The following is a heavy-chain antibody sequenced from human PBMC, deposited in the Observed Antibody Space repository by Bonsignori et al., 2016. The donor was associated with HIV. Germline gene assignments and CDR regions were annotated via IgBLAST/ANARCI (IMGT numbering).Heavy chain of an antibody. Sequence: GGSLRLSCAASGFTFSSYWMSWVRQAPGKGLEWVANIKQDGSEKYYVDSVKGRFTISRDNAKNSLYLQMNSLRAEDTAVYYCARAGPDYYGSGSYYANFDYWGQGTLVTVSS. CDR1: GFTFSSYW. V-gene: IGHV3-7*03. D-gene: IGHD3-10*01. J-gene: IGHJ4*02. CDR2: IKQDGSEK. CDR3: ARAGPDYYGSGSYYANFDY.